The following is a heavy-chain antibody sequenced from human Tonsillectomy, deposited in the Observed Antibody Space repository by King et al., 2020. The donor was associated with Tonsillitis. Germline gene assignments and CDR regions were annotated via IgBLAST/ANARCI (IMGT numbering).Heavy chain of an antibody. CDR2: IYTDDTT. D-gene: IGHD3-9*01. CDR1: EFTVSSKY. CDR3: AREKFRDDWYREGAFDI. V-gene: IGHV3-66*01. Sequence: VQLVESGGGLVQPGGSVRLSCAASEFTVSSKYINWVRQAPGKGLEWVSVIYTDDTTYYADSVKGRFTISRDNSKNTVYLQMNSLRAEDTAVYYCAREKFRDDWYREGAFDIWGQGTMVIVSS. J-gene: IGHJ3*02.